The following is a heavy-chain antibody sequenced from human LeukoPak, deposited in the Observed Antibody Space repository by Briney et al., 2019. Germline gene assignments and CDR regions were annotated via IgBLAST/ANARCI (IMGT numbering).Heavy chain of an antibody. CDR1: GFTFSGYG. D-gene: IGHD6-6*01. Sequence: GGPLRLSCAASGFTFSGYGMSWIRQATGKGLEWVSGISGSGDSTYYADSVKGRFTISRDNSKNTLYLQMNSLRAEDTAVYYCARGHYSSSSGRYFQHWGQGTLVTVSS. CDR2: ISGSGDST. V-gene: IGHV3-23*01. J-gene: IGHJ1*01. CDR3: ARGHYSSSSGRYFQH.